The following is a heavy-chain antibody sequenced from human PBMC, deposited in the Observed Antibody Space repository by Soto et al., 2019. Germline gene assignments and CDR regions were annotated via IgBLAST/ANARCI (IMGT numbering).Heavy chain of an antibody. D-gene: IGHD3-22*01. J-gene: IGHJ6*03. Sequence: PGGSLRLSCAASGFPFSNYGMHWVRQAPGKGLEWVALISYHGGIKYYADSAKGRFTISRDNSQNTVDLQMNSLRAEDTAVYYCAKGPYYSYLYMDVWGKGTTVTVSS. CDR1: GFPFSNYG. CDR2: ISYHGGIK. CDR3: AKGPYYSYLYMDV. V-gene: IGHV3-30*18.